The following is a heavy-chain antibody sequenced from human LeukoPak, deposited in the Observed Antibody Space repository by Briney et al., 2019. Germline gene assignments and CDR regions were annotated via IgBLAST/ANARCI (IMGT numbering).Heavy chain of an antibody. CDR2: IYYSGGT. D-gene: IGHD2-2*01. CDR1: GGSISSSSYY. J-gene: IGHJ4*02. Sequence: SETLSLTCTVSGGSISSSSYYWGWIRQPPGKGLEWIGGIYYSGGTYYNPSLKSRVTISVDTSKNQFSLKLSSVTAADTAVYYCARHLLGYCSSTSCSQYYFDYWGQGTLVTVSS. V-gene: IGHV4-39*01. CDR3: ARHLLGYCSSTSCSQYYFDY.